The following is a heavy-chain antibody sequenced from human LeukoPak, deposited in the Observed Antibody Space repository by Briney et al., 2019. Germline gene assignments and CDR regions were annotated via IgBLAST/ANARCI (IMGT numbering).Heavy chain of an antibody. CDR3: AKESSKYYYYYMDV. J-gene: IGHJ6*03. Sequence: GGSLRLSCAASGFTFSSYGMHWVRQAPGKGLEWVAFIRYDGSNKYYADSVKGRFTISRDNSKNTLYLQMNSLRAEDTAVYYCAKESSKYYYYYMDVWGKGTTVTVSS. CDR1: GFTFSSYG. V-gene: IGHV3-30*02. CDR2: IRYDGSNK.